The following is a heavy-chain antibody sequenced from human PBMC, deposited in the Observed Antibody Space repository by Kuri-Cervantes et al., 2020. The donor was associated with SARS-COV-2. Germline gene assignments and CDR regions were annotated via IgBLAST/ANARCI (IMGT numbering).Heavy chain of an antibody. CDR1: GYTLTELS. CDR3: ASEEIVAVRGKNYYYYYMDV. CDR2: FDPEDGET. Sequence: ASVKVSCKVSGYTLTELSMHWVRQAPGKGLEWMGGFDPEDGETIYAQKFQGRVTITADESTSTAYMELSSLRSEDTAVYYCASEEIVAVRGKNYYYYYMDVWGKGTTVTVSS. D-gene: IGHD3-22*01. V-gene: IGHV1-24*01. J-gene: IGHJ6*03.